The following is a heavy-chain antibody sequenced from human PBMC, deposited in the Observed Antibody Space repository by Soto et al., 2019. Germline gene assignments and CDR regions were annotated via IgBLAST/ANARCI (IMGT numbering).Heavy chain of an antibody. D-gene: IGHD3-10*01. CDR3: ARDLWLGESFRYYFDY. V-gene: IGHV1-3*01. CDR2: INPASGKT. Sequence: ASVKVSWKASGYTFTDYSLQWVRQAPGQRLEWMGWINPASGKTKYSQKFQGRVTITRDTSASTAYMELSSLTSEDTALYYCARDLWLGESFRYYFDYWAQGTLVTVSS. J-gene: IGHJ4*01. CDR1: GYTFTDYS.